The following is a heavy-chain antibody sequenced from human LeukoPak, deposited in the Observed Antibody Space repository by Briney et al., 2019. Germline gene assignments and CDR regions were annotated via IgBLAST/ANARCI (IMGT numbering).Heavy chain of an antibody. V-gene: IGHV3-7*05. CDR3: ARCHSSSSGDY. J-gene: IGHJ4*02. CDR2: IQQGGSEK. Sequence: GGSLKLSCAASGFTFSSYWMSWVRQAPGKGLEWVANIQQGGSEKYYVDSVKGRFTISRDNAKNSLFLQMNSLRAEDTAVYYCARCHSSSSGDYWGQGTLVTVSS. CDR1: GFTFSSYW. D-gene: IGHD6-6*01.